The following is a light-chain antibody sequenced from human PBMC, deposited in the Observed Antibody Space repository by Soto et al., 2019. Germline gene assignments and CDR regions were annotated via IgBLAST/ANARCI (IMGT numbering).Light chain of an antibody. CDR1: QSVSSSY. CDR3: QQYGSSPYT. Sequence: EIVLTQSPGTLSLSPGERATLSCRASQSVSSSYLAWYQQKPGRAPRLLIYDASSRATGIPDRFSGSGSGTDFTLTISRLEPEDFAVYFCQQYGSSPYTFGQGTKLEIK. CDR2: DAS. J-gene: IGKJ2*01. V-gene: IGKV3-20*01.